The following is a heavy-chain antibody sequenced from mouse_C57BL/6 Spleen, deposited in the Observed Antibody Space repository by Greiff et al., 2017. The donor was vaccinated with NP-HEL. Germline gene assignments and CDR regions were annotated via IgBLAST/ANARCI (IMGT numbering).Heavy chain of an antibody. CDR2: INYDGSST. CDR1: GFTFSDYY. CDR3: ARAYGSSYWYFDV. J-gene: IGHJ1*03. D-gene: IGHD1-1*01. Sequence: DVKLVESEGGLVQPGSSMKLSCTASGFTFSDYYMAWVRQVPEKGLEWVANINYDGSSTYYLDSLKSRFIISRDNAKNILYLQMSSLKSEDTATYYCARAYGSSYWYFDVWGTGTTVTVSS. V-gene: IGHV5-16*01.